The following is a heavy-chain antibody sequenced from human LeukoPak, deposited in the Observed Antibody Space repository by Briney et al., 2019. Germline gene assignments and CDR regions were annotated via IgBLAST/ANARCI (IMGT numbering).Heavy chain of an antibody. CDR3: ARETVTRDIDY. J-gene: IGHJ4*02. Sequence: GGSLRLSCAASGFTFSSYSMNWVGQAPGKGLEWVSSISSSSYIYYADSVKGRFTISRDNAKNSLYLQMNSLRAEDTAVYYCARETVTRDIDYWGQGTLVTVSS. D-gene: IGHD4-17*01. CDR2: ISSSSYI. CDR1: GFTFSSYS. V-gene: IGHV3-21*01.